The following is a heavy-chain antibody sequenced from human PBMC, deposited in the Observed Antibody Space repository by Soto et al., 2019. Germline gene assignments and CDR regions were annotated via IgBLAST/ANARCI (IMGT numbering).Heavy chain of an antibody. CDR3: ARVEDFWGGYYSSTDV. J-gene: IGHJ6*04. CDR1: GFTFSRYW. V-gene: IGHV3-74*01. CDR2: INSDGSDT. Sequence: EVQLVESGGGLVQPGGSLTLSCAASGFTFSRYWMYWVRQAPGKGLVWVSRINSDGSDTSNAGSVKGRFTISRDNAKNTLYLQMVSVRAGDTVVYYCARVEDFWGGYYSSTDVWGRGTTVAISS. D-gene: IGHD3-3*01.